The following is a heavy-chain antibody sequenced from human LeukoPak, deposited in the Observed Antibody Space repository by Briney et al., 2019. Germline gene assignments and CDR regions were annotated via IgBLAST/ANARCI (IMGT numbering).Heavy chain of an antibody. CDR2: ISSSGSTI. CDR1: GFTFSDYY. J-gene: IGHJ4*02. Sequence: GGSLRLSCAASGFTFSDYYMSWIRQAPGKGLEWVSYISSSGSTIYYADSVKGRFTISRDNAKNSLYLQMNSLRAEDTAVYYCARDKRRVAAGPEHSFDYWGQGTLVTVSS. CDR3: ARDKRRVAAGPEHSFDY. V-gene: IGHV3-11*01. D-gene: IGHD6-13*01.